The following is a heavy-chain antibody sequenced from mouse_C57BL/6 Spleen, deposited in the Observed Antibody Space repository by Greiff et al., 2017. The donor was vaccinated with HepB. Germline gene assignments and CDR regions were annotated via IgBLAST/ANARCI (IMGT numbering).Heavy chain of an antibody. CDR2: INPSSGYT. V-gene: IGHV1-4*01. CDR3: AREGDAYYFDY. J-gene: IGHJ2*01. CDR1: GYTFTSYT. Sequence: VQLQQSGAELARPGASVKMSCKASGYTFTSYTMHWVKQRPGQGLEWIGYINPSSGYTKYNQKFKDKATLTADKSSSTAYMQQSSLTSEDSAVYYCAREGDAYYFDYWGQGTTLTVSS. D-gene: IGHD3-3*01.